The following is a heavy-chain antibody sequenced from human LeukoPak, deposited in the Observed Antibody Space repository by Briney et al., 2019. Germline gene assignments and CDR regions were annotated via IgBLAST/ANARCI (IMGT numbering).Heavy chain of an antibody. V-gene: IGHV3-48*03. J-gene: IGHJ3*02. CDR1: GFTFSSYE. Sequence: PGGSLRLSCAASGFTFSSYEMNWVRQAPGKGLEWVSYISSSGSTIYYADSVKGRFTISRDNSKNTLYLQMNSLRAEDTAVYYCARDHYRDAFDIWGQGTMVTVSS. CDR2: ISSSGSTI. CDR3: ARDHYRDAFDI. D-gene: IGHD3-10*01.